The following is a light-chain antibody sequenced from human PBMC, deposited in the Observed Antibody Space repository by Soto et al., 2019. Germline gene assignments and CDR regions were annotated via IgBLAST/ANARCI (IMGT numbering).Light chain of an antibody. CDR3: QQYNNWPRT. CDR1: QSVSGN. CDR2: GVS. J-gene: IGKJ1*01. Sequence: EIVMTQSPVTLSVSPGERATLSCRASQSVSGNLARYQQKPGQAPRLLIYGVSARATGIPARFSGSGSGTEFTLTISSLQSEDFAVYYCQQYNNWPRTFGQGTKVDIK. V-gene: IGKV3-15*01.